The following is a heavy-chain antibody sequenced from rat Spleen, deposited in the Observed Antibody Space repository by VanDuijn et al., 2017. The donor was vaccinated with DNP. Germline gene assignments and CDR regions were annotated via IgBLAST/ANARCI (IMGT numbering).Heavy chain of an antibody. J-gene: IGHJ2*01. D-gene: IGHD4-3*01. Sequence: EVKLVESGGGLVQPGRSLKLSCAASGFNFNDYWMGWVRQAPGKGLEWIGEINKDSSIINYTPSLKDKFIISRDNAQSTLYLQMSKLGSEDTASYYCVREEFGVRYWGQGVMVTVSS. CDR2: INKDSSII. CDR3: VREEFGVRY. V-gene: IGHV4-2*01. CDR1: GFNFNDYW.